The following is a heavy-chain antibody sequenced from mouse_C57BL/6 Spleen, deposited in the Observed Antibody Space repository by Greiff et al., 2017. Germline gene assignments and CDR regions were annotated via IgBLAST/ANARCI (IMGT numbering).Heavy chain of an antibody. V-gene: IGHV1-26*01. CDR1: GYTFTDYY. CDR2: INPNNGGT. Sequence: VQLQQSGPELVKPGASVKISCKASGYTFTDYYMNWVKQSHGKSLEWIGDINPNNGGTSYNQKFKGKATLTVDKSSSTAYMELRSLTSEDSAVYYCARHYSKDYYAMDYWGQGTSVTVSS. D-gene: IGHD2-5*01. CDR3: ARHYSKDYYAMDY. J-gene: IGHJ4*01.